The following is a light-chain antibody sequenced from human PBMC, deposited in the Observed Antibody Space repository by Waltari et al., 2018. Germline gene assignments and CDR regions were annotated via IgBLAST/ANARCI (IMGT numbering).Light chain of an antibody. J-gene: IGKJ1*01. CDR3: QHHFRLPAT. CDR1: QSISRD. CDR2: GAS. V-gene: IGKV3-20*01. Sequence: IMLTQSPGTLSLSPGERAPLSCRASQSISRDLAWYQQKPGQAPRLLIYGASTRATGIPDRFSGSGSGTDFSLTISGLEPEDSAVYYCQHHFRLPATFGQGTKVEIK.